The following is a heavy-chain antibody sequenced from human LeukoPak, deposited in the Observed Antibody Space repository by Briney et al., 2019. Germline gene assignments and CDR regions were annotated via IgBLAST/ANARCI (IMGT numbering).Heavy chain of an antibody. V-gene: IGHV3-66*02. J-gene: IGHJ4*02. CDR1: GFTVSSNY. CDR2: IYSGGST. CDR3: AKEEFRGAISR. Sequence: GGSLRLSCAASGFTVSSNYMSWVRRAPGKGLEWVSVIYSGGSTYYADSVKGRFTISRDNSKNTLYLQMNSLRAEDTAVYYCAKEEFRGAISRWGQGTLVTVSS. D-gene: IGHD3-10*01.